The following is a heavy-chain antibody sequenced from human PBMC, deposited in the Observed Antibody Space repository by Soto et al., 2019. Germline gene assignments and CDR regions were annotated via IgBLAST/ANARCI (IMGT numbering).Heavy chain of an antibody. Sequence: QGQLVQSGPEVKKPGASVKVSCKASGYTFTRYAISWVRQAPGQGLAWMGWVSGYNGDTKYAQKVQGRVTMTKDTSTYTACMELRSLTSDDTAIYYCAKNGQPPYYYYGMDVWGQGTTVSVCS. D-gene: IGHD2-8*01. CDR3: AKNGQPPYYYYGMDV. CDR1: GYTFTRYA. CDR2: VSGYNGDT. J-gene: IGHJ6*02. V-gene: IGHV1-18*01.